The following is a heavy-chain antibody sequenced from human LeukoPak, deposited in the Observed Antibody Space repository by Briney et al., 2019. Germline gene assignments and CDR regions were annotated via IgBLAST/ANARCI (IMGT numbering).Heavy chain of an antibody. CDR2: IKQDGSEK. Sequence: PGGPLRLSCAASGFTFSSYWMSWVRQAPGKGLEWVANIKQDGSEKYYVDSVKGRFTISRDNAKNSLYLQMNSLRAEDTAVYYCARTWDYGDYYMDVWGKGTTVTVSS. V-gene: IGHV3-7*01. D-gene: IGHD4-17*01. J-gene: IGHJ6*03. CDR1: GFTFSSYW. CDR3: ARTWDYGDYYMDV.